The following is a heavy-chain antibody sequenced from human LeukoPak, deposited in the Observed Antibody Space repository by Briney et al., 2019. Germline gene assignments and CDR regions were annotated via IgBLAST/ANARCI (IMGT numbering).Heavy chain of an antibody. Sequence: PGGSLRLSCAASGFTFSSYGMHWVRQAPGKGLEWVAFIRYDGSNKYYADSVKGRFTISRDNSKNTLYLQMNSLRAEDTAVYYCAKDLSTYYYDSSGYSDYWGQGTLVTVSS. D-gene: IGHD3-22*01. CDR1: GFTFSSYG. V-gene: IGHV3-30*02. CDR2: IRYDGSNK. CDR3: AKDLSTYYYDSSGYSDY. J-gene: IGHJ4*02.